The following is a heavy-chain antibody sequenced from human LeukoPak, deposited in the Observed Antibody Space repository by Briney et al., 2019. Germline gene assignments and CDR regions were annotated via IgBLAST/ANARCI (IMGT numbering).Heavy chain of an antibody. CDR3: ARGVYIAAAQYGY. CDR1: GGSISSYY. V-gene: IGHV4-59*01. Sequence: PSETLSLTCTVSGGSISSYYWSWIRQPPGKGLEWIGYIYYSGTTNYNPSLKSRVTISVDTSKSQLSLKLSSVTAADTAVYYCARGVYIAAAQYGYWGQGTLVTVSS. D-gene: IGHD6-13*01. CDR2: IYYSGTT. J-gene: IGHJ4*02.